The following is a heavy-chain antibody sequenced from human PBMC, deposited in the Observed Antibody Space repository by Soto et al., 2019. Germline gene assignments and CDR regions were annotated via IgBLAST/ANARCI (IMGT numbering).Heavy chain of an antibody. CDR1: GFTFSSYG. J-gene: IGHJ2*01. D-gene: IGHD3-22*01. V-gene: IGHV3-30*18. Sequence: QVQLVESGGGVVQPGRSLRLSCAASGFTFSSYGMHWVRQAPGKGLEWVAVISYDGSNKYYADSVKGRFTISRDNSKNTLYLQMNSLRAEDTAVYYCEKDTPYDSNWYFDLWGRGTLVTVSS. CDR2: ISYDGSNK. CDR3: EKDTPYDSNWYFDL.